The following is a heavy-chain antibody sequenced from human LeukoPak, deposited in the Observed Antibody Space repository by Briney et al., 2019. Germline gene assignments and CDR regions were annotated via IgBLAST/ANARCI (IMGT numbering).Heavy chain of an antibody. J-gene: IGHJ4*02. D-gene: IGHD6-13*01. CDR1: GDSPNSYV. Sequence: GGALRLSREHPGDSPNSYVTRSVRETPGKGLEWGSGLISGGGSTYYAHSVKGRFTISRDNSKNTLYLQMNSLKAENTAVYYCAKRLAPRVSSRWYYFDYWGQGTLVTVSS. CDR2: LISGGGST. V-gene: IGHV3-23*03. CDR3: AKRLAPRVSSRWYYFDY.